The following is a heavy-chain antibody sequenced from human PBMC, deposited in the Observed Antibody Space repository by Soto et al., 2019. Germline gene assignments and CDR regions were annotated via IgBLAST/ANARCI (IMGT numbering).Heavy chain of an antibody. Sequence: QVQLQESGPGLVKPSQTLSLTCTVSGGSISSGGYYWSWIRQHPGKGLEWIGYIYYSGSTYYNPSLKSRVTISVEPSKNQFSLKLSSVTAADTAVYYCAKTSPYDTAMVPVWGQGTLVTVSS. V-gene: IGHV4-31*03. D-gene: IGHD5-18*01. CDR1: GGSISSGGYY. J-gene: IGHJ4*02. CDR2: IYYSGST. CDR3: AKTSPYDTAMVPV.